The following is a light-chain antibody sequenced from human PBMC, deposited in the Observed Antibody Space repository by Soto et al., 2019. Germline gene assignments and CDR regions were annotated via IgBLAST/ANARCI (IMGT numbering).Light chain of an antibody. J-gene: IGLJ1*01. Sequence: QSVLTQPASVSGSPGQSITIYCTGNSSDVGSYNLVSWYQQHPGKAPKVIIYEGRKRPSGVSNRFSGSKSGNTASLTISGLQAEDEADYYCCSFAGSTPFVFGTGTKATV. CDR1: SSDVGSYNL. V-gene: IGLV2-23*01. CDR3: CSFAGSTPFV. CDR2: EGR.